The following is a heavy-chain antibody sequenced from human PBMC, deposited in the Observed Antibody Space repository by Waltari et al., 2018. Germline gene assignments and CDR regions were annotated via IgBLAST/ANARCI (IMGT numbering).Heavy chain of an antibody. Sequence: EVQLVESGGGSVQPGGSLRLSCAASGMTFSNYWMNWVRQAPGKGLEGVANIKQDGSEKNYVDSVEGRFSISRDNAQNSLDLQMNSLRAEDTAIYYCVTGLTTVTAKDYFDHWGQGALVTVS. J-gene: IGHJ4*02. D-gene: IGHD4-17*01. CDR2: IKQDGSEK. CDR3: VTGLTTVTAKDYFDH. V-gene: IGHV3-7*01. CDR1: GMTFSNYW.